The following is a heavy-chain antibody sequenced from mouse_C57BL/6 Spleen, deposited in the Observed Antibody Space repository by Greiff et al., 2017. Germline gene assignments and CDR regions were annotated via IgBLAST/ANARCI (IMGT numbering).Heavy chain of an antibody. Sequence: EVQLQQSGPELVKPGASVKISCKASGYTFTDYYMNWVKQSHGKSLEWIGDINPNNGGTSYNQKFKGKATLTVDKSSSTAYMELRSLTSEDSAVYYCALYYNYGYAMDYWGQGTSVTVSS. D-gene: IGHD2-4*01. CDR3: ALYYNYGYAMDY. CDR1: GYTFTDYY. J-gene: IGHJ4*01. V-gene: IGHV1-26*01. CDR2: INPNNGGT.